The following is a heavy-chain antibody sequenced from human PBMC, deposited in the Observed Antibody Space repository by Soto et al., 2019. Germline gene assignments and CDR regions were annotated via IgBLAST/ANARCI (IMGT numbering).Heavy chain of an antibody. D-gene: IGHD6-25*01. J-gene: IGHJ4*01. CDR1: GDSISNEGHY. CDR2: IYSSGST. V-gene: IGHV4-31*03. Sequence: QVQLQESGPGLVKPSETLSLTCTVSGDSISNEGHYWGRIRQHPVKGLEWIGNIYSSGSTSYPPSLKSRVSISIDTSNNNFSLELNSVTAADTAVYYCARDHPRSAGDFHQWGQGTLVTVS. CDR3: ARDHPRSAGDFHQ.